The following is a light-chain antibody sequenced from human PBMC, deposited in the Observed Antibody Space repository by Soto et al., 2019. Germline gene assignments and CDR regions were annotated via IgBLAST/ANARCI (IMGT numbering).Light chain of an antibody. CDR3: QQRSSWPIT. CDR1: RSVSNY. Sequence: EIVLTQSPATLSLSPGESATLSCRASRSVSNYLAWYQQKPGQAPRLLIYDASSRPTDIPARFSGSGSGTDFTLTINSLEPEDFAVYYCQQRSSWPITFGQGTRLEIK. V-gene: IGKV3-11*01. CDR2: DAS. J-gene: IGKJ5*01.